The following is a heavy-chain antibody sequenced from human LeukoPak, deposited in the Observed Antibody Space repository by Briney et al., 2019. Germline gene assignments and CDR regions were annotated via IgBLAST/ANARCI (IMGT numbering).Heavy chain of an antibody. Sequence: GGSLRLSCAASGFTFSSYGMHWVRQAPGKGLEWVAVISYDGSNKYYADSVKGRFTISRDNSKNTLYLQMNSLRAEDTAVYYCARESTVAAYFDYWGQGTLVTVSS. CDR3: ARESTVAAYFDY. CDR2: ISYDGSNK. J-gene: IGHJ4*02. V-gene: IGHV3-30*03. CDR1: GFTFSSYG. D-gene: IGHD6-19*01.